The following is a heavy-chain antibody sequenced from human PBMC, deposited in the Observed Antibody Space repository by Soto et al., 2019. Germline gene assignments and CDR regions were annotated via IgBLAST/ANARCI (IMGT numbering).Heavy chain of an antibody. J-gene: IGHJ4*02. CDR3: ARLYPPLRGSSWLDY. V-gene: IGHV4-34*01. CDR2: INHSGST. D-gene: IGHD6-13*01. Sequence: ASETLSLTCAAYGGSFSGYYWSWIRQPPGKGLEWIGEINHSGSTNYNPSLKSRVTISVDTSKNQFSLKLSSVTAADTAVYYCARLYPPLRGSSWLDYWAQGTLVIVSS. CDR1: GGSFSGYY.